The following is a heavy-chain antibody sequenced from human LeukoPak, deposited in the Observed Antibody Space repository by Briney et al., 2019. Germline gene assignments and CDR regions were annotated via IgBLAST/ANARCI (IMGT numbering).Heavy chain of an antibody. Sequence: GGSLRPSRAASGFTFRSYGMHWVRQAPGKGLEWVAVIWYDGSNKYYADSVKGRFTISRDNSKNTLYLQMNSLRGEDTAVYYCAKGWSSGWPYYFDYWGQGTLVTVSS. J-gene: IGHJ4*02. D-gene: IGHD6-19*01. CDR3: AKGWSSGWPYYFDY. CDR1: GFTFRSYG. CDR2: IWYDGSNK. V-gene: IGHV3-33*06.